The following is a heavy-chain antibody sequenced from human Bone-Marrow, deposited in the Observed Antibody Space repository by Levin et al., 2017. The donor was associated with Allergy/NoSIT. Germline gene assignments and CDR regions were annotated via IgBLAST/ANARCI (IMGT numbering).Heavy chain of an antibody. CDR2: IVPLAGLA. CDR1: GGTFSTYT. Sequence: RASVKVSCKASGGTFSTYTFSWVRQAPGQGLEWMGRIVPLAGLADFDQEFQGRLTITADKSTSTAYMELSSLRSEDTAVYYCAREVYGAALEYWGQGTPVTVSS. D-gene: IGHD6-25*01. V-gene: IGHV1-69*10. CDR3: AREVYGAALEY. J-gene: IGHJ4*02.